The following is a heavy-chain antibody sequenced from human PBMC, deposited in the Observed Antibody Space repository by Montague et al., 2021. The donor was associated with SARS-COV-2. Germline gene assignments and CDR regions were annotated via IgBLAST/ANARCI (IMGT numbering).Heavy chain of an antibody. Sequence: LSLTCAVHGGSFSTYSWDWIRQPPGTGLEWIGEIHHGGSTNYNPSLKSRVTISADTSKNQFSLKLTSVAAADTAVYYCARLGDGVVPSPILGVGPYYSYYYMDGWGKGTTVTVSS. J-gene: IGHJ6*03. CDR2: IHHGGST. CDR1: GGSFSTYS. V-gene: IGHV4-34*01. D-gene: IGHD3-10*01. CDR3: ARLGDGVVPSPILGVGPYYSYYYMDG.